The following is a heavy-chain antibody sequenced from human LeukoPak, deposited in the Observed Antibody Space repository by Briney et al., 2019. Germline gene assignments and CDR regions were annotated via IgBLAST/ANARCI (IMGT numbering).Heavy chain of an antibody. V-gene: IGHV4-59*01. D-gene: IGHD6-13*01. CDR3: ARGSSIEVGSWPN. J-gene: IGHJ4*02. Sequence: SETLSLTCTVSGGSISSYYFSWIRQPPGKGLEWIGYIYYSGSTNYNPSLKSRVSMSVDTSKRQFYLNVYSVTAADTAVYYCARGSSIEVGSWPNWGQGTLVTVSS. CDR2: IYYSGST. CDR1: GGSISSYY.